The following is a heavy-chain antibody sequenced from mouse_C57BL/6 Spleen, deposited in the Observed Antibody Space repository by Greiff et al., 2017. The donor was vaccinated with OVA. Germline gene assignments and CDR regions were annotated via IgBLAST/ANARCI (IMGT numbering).Heavy chain of an antibody. Sequence: QVQLKESGPGLVAPSQSLSITCTVSGFSLTSSAISWVRQPPGKGLEWLGVIWTGGGTNSNSALKSRLSISKDNSKSQVFLKMNSLQTDDTARYYCARKSYDYDDYAMGYWGQGTSVTVSS. D-gene: IGHD2-4*01. CDR3: ARKSYDYDDYAMGY. J-gene: IGHJ4*01. V-gene: IGHV2-9-1*01. CDR1: GFSLTSSA. CDR2: IWTGGGT.